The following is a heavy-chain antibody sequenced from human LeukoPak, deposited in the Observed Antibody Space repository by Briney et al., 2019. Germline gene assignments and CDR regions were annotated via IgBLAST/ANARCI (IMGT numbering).Heavy chain of an antibody. CDR3: ARGGYCSSTSCYTELGFDP. CDR1: GGSFSGYY. J-gene: IGHJ5*02. CDR2: INHSGST. D-gene: IGHD2-2*02. V-gene: IGHV4-34*01. Sequence: SETLSLTCAVYGGSFSGYYWIWIRQPPGKGLEWIGEINHSGSTNYNPSLKSRVTISVDTSKNQFSLKLSSVTAADTAVYYCARGGYCSSTSCYTELGFDPWGQGTLVTVSS.